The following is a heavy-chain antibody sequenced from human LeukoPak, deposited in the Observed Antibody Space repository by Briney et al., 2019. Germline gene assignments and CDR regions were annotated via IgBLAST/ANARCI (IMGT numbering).Heavy chain of an antibody. Sequence: GGSLRLSCAASGFIFSSYAMSWVRQAPGKGLEWVSAISGSGGSTYYADSVKGGFTISRDNSKNTLYLQMNSLRAEDTAVYYCAKWALGVVVPAAPGWFDPWGQGTLVTVSS. CDR3: AKWALGVVVPAAPGWFDP. CDR1: GFIFSSYA. V-gene: IGHV3-23*01. CDR2: ISGSGGST. J-gene: IGHJ5*02. D-gene: IGHD2-2*01.